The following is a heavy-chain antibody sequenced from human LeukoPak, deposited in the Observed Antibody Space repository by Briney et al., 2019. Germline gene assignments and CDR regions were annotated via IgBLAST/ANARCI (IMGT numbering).Heavy chain of an antibody. D-gene: IGHD5-12*01. V-gene: IGHV4-59*01. CDR1: GGSISTYY. CDR2: IYHSGST. Sequence: SETLSLTCTLSGGSISTYYWCWIRQPPGQGLEWIGYIYHSGSTNYNPSLKSRVTISVDTSKNQSSLKLSSVTAADTAVYYCARGGGYASPIGYWGQGALVTVSS. CDR3: ARGGGYASPIGY. J-gene: IGHJ4*02.